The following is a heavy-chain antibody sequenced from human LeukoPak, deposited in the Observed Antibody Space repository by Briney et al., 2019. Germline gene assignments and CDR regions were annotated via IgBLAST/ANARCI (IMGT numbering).Heavy chain of an antibody. CDR3: ARAGRIPRYYYYYMDV. Sequence: PSETLSLTCAVSRYSISSGYYWSWIRQPPGKGLEWIGEINHSGSTNYNPSLKSRVTIAVDTSKNQFSLKLSSVTAADTAVYYCARAGRIPRYYYYYMDVWGKGTTVTVSS. J-gene: IGHJ6*03. V-gene: IGHV4-34*01. D-gene: IGHD3-10*01. CDR1: RYSISSGYY. CDR2: INHSGST.